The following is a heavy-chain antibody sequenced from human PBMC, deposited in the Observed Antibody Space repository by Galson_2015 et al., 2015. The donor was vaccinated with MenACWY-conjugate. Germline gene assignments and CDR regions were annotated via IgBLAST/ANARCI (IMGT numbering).Heavy chain of an antibody. CDR1: GGSISSYY. J-gene: IGHJ3*02. V-gene: IGHV4-59*01. CDR2: IYYSGST. CDR3: AREGYNRDDGFDI. Sequence: LSLTCSVSGGSISSYYWNWIRQPPGKGLEWIGYIYYSGSTNYNPSLKSRVTISIATSKNRFSLKLNSVTAADTAVYYCAREGYNRDDGFDIWGQGTMVTVSS. D-gene: IGHD5-24*01.